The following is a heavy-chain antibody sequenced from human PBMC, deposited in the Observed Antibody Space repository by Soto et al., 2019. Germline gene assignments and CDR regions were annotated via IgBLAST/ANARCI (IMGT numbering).Heavy chain of an antibody. CDR2: MNPNSGNT. J-gene: IGHJ6*02. Sequence: ASVKVSCKASGYTFTSYDINWVRQATGQGREWMGWMNPNSGNTGYAQKFQGRVTMTRNTSISTAYMELSSLRSEDTAVYYCARGDRYSSSSWDYYYGMDVWGQGTTVTVSS. CDR3: ARGDRYSSSSWDYYYGMDV. V-gene: IGHV1-8*01. CDR1: GYTFTSYD. D-gene: IGHD6-6*01.